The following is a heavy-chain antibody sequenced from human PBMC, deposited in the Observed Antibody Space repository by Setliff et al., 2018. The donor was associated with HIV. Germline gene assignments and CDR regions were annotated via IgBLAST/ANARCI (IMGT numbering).Heavy chain of an antibody. CDR1: GFTLSNYW. CDR2: IKQDGSDT. CDR3: ARDDPEIGGEFFPYGLDV. Sequence: PGGSLRLSCAASGFTLSNYWMTWVRQAPGKGLEWVANIKQDGSDTYYADSVKGRFSVSRDNAKNLLYLERNSLRVDDTAGYYGARDDPEIGGEFFPYGLDVWGQGTTVTVSS. D-gene: IGHD3-10*01. J-gene: IGHJ6*02. V-gene: IGHV3-7*01.